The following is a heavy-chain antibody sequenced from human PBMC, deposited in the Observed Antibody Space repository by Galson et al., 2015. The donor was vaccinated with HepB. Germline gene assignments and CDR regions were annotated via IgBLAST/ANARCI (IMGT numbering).Heavy chain of an antibody. J-gene: IGHJ6*02. CDR1: GYTFTSYA. V-gene: IGHV1-3*01. Sequence: SVKVSCKASGYTFTSYAMHWVRQAPGQRLEWMGWINAGNGNTKYSQKFQGRVTITRDTSASTAYMELSSLRSEDTAVYYCARGGYSGYDYSYYYGMDVWGQGTTVTVSS. D-gene: IGHD5-12*01. CDR2: INAGNGNT. CDR3: ARGGYSGYDYSYYYGMDV.